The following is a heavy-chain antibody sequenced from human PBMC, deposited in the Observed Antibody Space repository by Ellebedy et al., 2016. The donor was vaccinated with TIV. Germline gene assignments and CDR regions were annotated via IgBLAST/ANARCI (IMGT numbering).Heavy chain of an antibody. V-gene: IGHV3-30*14. Sequence: GGSLRLSCAASGFIFSSYAMHWVRQAPGKGLEWVAVISYDGSYKYYADSVKGRFTISRDNSKNTLYLQMNSLRAEDTAVYYCARDPPSSVLLAFHIWGQGTMVTVSS. J-gene: IGHJ3*02. CDR2: ISYDGSYK. D-gene: IGHD5/OR15-5a*01. CDR1: GFIFSSYA. CDR3: ARDPPSSVLLAFHI.